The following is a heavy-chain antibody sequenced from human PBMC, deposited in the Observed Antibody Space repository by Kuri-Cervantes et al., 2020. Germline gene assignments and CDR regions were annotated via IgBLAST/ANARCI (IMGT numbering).Heavy chain of an antibody. CDR3: AHRLSGSFQYYFDY. CDR1: GFSLSTSGVN. D-gene: IGHD1-26*01. V-gene: IGHV2-5*01. CDR2: IYWNDDK. J-gene: IGHJ4*02. Sequence: SGPTLVKSTQTLTLTCTFSGFSLSTSGVNVGWIRQPPGKALEWLALIYWNDDKRYSPSLKSRLTITKDTSKNQVVLTMTNMDPVDTATYYCAHRLSGSFQYYFDYWGQGTLVTVSS.